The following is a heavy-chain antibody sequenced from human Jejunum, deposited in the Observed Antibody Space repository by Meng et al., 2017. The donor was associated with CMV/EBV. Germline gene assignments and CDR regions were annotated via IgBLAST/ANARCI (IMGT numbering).Heavy chain of an antibody. J-gene: IGHJ4*02. D-gene: IGHD2-15*01. CDR2: FVNYVDT. CDR1: GYTFGSYG. CDR3: ASGTPGRSYCDY. V-gene: IGHV1-18*01. Sequence: QCNLLPSGHKVKKPGASVRVSCKASGYTFGSYGICWVRQAPGQGLEWMGWFVNYVDTYPAPKFQGRVTMTTDTHTNTAFMELTSLTSDDTAVYYCASGTPGRSYCDYWGQGTLVTVSS.